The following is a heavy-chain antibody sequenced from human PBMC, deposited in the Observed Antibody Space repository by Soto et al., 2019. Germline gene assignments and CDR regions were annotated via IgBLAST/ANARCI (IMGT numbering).Heavy chain of an antibody. V-gene: IGHV4-39*01. J-gene: IGHJ4*02. CDR3: ARVNATLDF. CDR2: IHYSGNA. Sequence: SETLSLTCTVSGGSINTYNLFWAWIRQPPGKGLEWIASIHYSGNAYYNPSLTSRVTISRDTSKNRVSLELSSVTAADTAVYYCARVNATLDFWGQGTLVTVSS. CDR1: GGSINTYNLF.